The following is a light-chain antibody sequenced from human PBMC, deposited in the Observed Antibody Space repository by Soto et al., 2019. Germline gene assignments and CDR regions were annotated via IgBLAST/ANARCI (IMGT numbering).Light chain of an antibody. CDR1: QSINKY. J-gene: IGKJ1*01. CDR2: AAS. CDR3: QQSHSGKT. V-gene: IGKV1-39*01. Sequence: DIQTTQSPSSLSASVGDRVTITCRASQSINKYLNWYQQKPGKAPKLLIYAASILQSGVPSRFSGSGSETDFTLIISSLQPEDFATYYCQQSHSGKTFGQGTKVDIK.